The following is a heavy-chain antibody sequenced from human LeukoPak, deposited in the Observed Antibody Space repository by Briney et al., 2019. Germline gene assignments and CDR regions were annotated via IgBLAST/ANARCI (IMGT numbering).Heavy chain of an antibody. D-gene: IGHD3-10*01. Sequence: GESLKISCKGSGYSFSSYWIAWVRQMPGKGLEWMGFIYPAGSDTIYSPSFQDQVTISEDKSINTAYLQWSSLKDSDTAMYYCARRSGSDALDIWGQGTMVTVSS. V-gene: IGHV5-51*01. J-gene: IGHJ3*02. CDR3: ARRSGSDALDI. CDR2: IYPAGSDT. CDR1: GYSFSSYW.